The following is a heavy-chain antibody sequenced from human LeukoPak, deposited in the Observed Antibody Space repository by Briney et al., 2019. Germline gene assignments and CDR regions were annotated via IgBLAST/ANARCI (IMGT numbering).Heavy chain of an antibody. Sequence: ASVKVSCKASGYTFTSSDINWVRQATGQGLEWMGWMNPNSGNTGYAQKFRGRVTMTRNTSISTAYMELSGLRSEDTAVYYCARGKSYYDFWSGYFTGSSGYYYYYMDVWGKGTTVTVSS. CDR3: ARGKSYYDFWSGYFTGSSGYYYYYMDV. V-gene: IGHV1-8*01. CDR2: MNPNSGNT. D-gene: IGHD3-3*01. J-gene: IGHJ6*03. CDR1: GYTFTSSD.